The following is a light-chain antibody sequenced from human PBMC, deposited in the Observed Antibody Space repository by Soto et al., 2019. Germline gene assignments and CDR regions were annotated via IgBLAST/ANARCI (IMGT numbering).Light chain of an antibody. CDR1: QSVSSNY. CDR2: GAS. V-gene: IGKV3-20*01. Sequence: EIVLTQSPGTLSLSPGERATLSCRASQSVSSNYLAWYQQKPGQAPRLLIYGASSRATGIPDRFSGSGSGTDFTLTISRLEPEDFAVYYCQQFYSYPITFGQGTRLEIK. J-gene: IGKJ5*01. CDR3: QQFYSYPIT.